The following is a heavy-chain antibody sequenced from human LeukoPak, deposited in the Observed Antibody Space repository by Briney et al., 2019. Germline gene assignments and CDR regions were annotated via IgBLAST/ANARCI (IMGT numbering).Heavy chain of an antibody. CDR2: IKQDGSEK. Sequence: GGSLRLSCAASGFTFSSYWTSWVRQAPGKGLEWVANIKQDGSEKYYVDSVKGRFTISRDNAKNSLYLQMNSLRAEDTAVYYCARDGQVYYDSSGYYFAYWGQGTLVTVSS. CDR1: GFTFSSYW. D-gene: IGHD3-22*01. CDR3: ARDGQVYYDSSGYYFAY. V-gene: IGHV3-7*01. J-gene: IGHJ4*02.